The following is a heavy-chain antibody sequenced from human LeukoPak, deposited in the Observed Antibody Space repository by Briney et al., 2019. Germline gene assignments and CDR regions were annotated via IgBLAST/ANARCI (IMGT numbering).Heavy chain of an antibody. D-gene: IGHD3-22*01. J-gene: IGHJ3*02. CDR3: AKDNFRGAAVVITFEAPSRATSDAFDI. CDR1: GFTFSSYA. Sequence: GGSLRLSCAASGFTFSSYAMHWVRQAPGKGLEWVAVISYDRSNKYYVDSVKGRFTISRDNSKNTLYLQMNSLRAEDTAVYYCAKDNFRGAAVVITFEAPSRATSDAFDIWGQGTMVTVSS. V-gene: IGHV3-30-3*01. CDR2: ISYDRSNK.